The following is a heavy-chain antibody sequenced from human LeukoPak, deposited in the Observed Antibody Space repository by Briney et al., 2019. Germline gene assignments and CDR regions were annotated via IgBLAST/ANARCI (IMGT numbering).Heavy chain of an antibody. Sequence: GGSRRLSCAASGFIFSSYDMHWARQAPGKGLEWVGLISSDGTNKYYADAVKGRFTISRDNSKNTLYLQMNSLRGEDTAVYYCVKVLVTYTVDVWGQGTTVTVSS. CDR3: VKVLVTYTVDV. D-gene: IGHD1-1*01. V-gene: IGHV3-30*18. CDR1: GFIFSSYD. J-gene: IGHJ6*02. CDR2: ISSDGTNK.